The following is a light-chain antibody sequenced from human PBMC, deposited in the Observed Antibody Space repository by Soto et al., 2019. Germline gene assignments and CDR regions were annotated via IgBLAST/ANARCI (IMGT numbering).Light chain of an antibody. CDR3: TSWTTSTTMI. V-gene: IGLV2-14*03. CDR2: DVN. Sequence: QSALTQPASVSGSPGQSITISCTGTSSDIGAYNFVSWYQQHPGKAPKLMLYDVNIRPSGVSNRFSGSKSGNTASLTISGXXAEDEADYYCTSWTTSTTMIFGGGTKVTV. CDR1: SSDIGAYNF. J-gene: IGLJ2*01.